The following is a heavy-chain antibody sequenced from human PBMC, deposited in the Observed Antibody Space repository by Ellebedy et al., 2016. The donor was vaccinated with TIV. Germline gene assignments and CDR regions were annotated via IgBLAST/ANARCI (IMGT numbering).Heavy chain of an antibody. CDR3: ARDLMGYGDYYYYGMDV. CDR2: ISSSSSTI. D-gene: IGHD4-17*01. J-gene: IGHJ6*02. CDR1: GFTFSSYS. Sequence: GGSLRFSCAAPGFTFSSYSMNWVRQAPGKGLEWVSYISSSSSTIYYADSVKGRFTISRDNAKNSLYLQMNSLRDEDTAVYYCARDLMGYGDYYYYGMDVWGQGTTVTVSS. V-gene: IGHV3-48*02.